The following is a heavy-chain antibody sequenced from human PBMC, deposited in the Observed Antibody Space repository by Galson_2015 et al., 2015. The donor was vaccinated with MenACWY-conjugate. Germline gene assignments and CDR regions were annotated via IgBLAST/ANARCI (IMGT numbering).Heavy chain of an antibody. CDR3: ENDRGYYSSAGSLGCFNY. CDR2: ISGSGGST. Sequence: SLRLSCAASGFTFSSYAMSWVRQAPGKGLEWVSAISGSGGSTYYADSVKGRFTISRDNSKNTLYLQMNSLRAEVTAVYYCENDRGYYSSAGSLGCFNYSGHAPLVTVSS. D-gene: IGHD2-15*01. V-gene: IGHV3-23*01. CDR1: GFTFSSYA. J-gene: IGHJ4*01.